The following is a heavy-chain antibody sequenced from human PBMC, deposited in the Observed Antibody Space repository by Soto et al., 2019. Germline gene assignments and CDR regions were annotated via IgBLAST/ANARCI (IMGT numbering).Heavy chain of an antibody. D-gene: IGHD3-3*01. J-gene: IGHJ6*02. V-gene: IGHV1-18*04. CDR3: ARLGLRFLEWLPLKTHYYYGMDV. Sequence: GASVKVSCKASGYTFTSYGISWVLQAPGQGLGWMGWISAYNGNTNYAQKLQGRVTMTTDTSTSTAYMELRSLRSDDTAVYYCARLGLRFLEWLPLKTHYYYGMDVWGQGTTVTVSS. CDR1: GYTFTSYG. CDR2: ISAYNGNT.